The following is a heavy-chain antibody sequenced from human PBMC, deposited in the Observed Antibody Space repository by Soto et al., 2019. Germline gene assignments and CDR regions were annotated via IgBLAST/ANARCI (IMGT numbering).Heavy chain of an antibody. CDR1: GFTFSSYS. CDR2: ISSSSSYI. D-gene: IGHD6-6*01. J-gene: IGHJ6*02. Sequence: GGSLRLSCAASGFTFSSYSMNWVRQAPGKGLEWVSSISSSSSYIYYADSVKGRFTISRDNAKNSLYLQMNSLRAEDTAVYYCARAYRRSEGMDVSGQGPTVTLSS. CDR3: ARAYRRSEGMDV. V-gene: IGHV3-21*01.